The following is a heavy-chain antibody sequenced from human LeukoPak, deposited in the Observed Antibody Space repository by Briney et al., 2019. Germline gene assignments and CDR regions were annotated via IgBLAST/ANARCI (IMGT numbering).Heavy chain of an antibody. CDR3: LPQRYCSSAVCYDLCY. J-gene: IGHJ4*02. V-gene: IGHV3-21*01. CDR2: ISSSSSYI. Sequence: PGGSLRLSCAASGFTFSSYSMNWVRQAPGKGLEWVSSISSSSSYIYYADSVKGRFTISRDNAKNSLYLQMNSLRAEDTAVYYCLPQRYCSSAVCYDLCYWGQGTLVNVSS. D-gene: IGHD2-2*01. CDR1: GFTFSSYS.